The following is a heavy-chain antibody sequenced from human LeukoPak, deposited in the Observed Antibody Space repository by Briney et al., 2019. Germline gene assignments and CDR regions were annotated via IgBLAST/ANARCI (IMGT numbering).Heavy chain of an antibody. CDR2: INAGNGHT. CDR3: ARGIWSRTVSSYYFDC. V-gene: IGHV1-3*01. CDR1: GYTFTSYA. D-gene: IGHD3-3*01. Sequence: ASVKVSCKVSGYTFTSYAMQWVRQAPGQRLEWMGWINAGNGHTRYSQRFQGRVTITRDTSASTVYMEVTSLRFEDTAVYYCARGIWSRTVSSYYFDCWGQGTLVTVSS. J-gene: IGHJ4*02.